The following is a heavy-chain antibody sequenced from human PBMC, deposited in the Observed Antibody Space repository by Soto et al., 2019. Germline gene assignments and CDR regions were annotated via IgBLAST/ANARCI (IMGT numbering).Heavy chain of an antibody. Sequence: PSETLSLTCAVYGGSLSGYYWSWIRQPPGKGLEWIGEINHSGSTNYNPSLKSRVTISVDTSKNQFSLKLSSVTAADTAVYYCARFRSNSPYYYGSGSRYYFDYWGQGTLVTVSS. CDR2: INHSGST. CDR3: ARFRSNSPYYYGSGSRYYFDY. J-gene: IGHJ4*02. D-gene: IGHD3-10*01. V-gene: IGHV4-34*01. CDR1: GGSLSGYY.